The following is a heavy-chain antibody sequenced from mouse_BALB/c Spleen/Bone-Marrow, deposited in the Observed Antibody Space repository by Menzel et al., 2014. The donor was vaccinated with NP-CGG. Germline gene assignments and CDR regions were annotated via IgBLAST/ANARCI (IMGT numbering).Heavy chain of an antibody. CDR3: ARGSYYFDY. CDR1: GYSITSDYA. CDR2: ISYSGAT. J-gene: IGHJ2*01. Sequence: EVQLQQSGPALVKPSQSLSLTCTVTGYSITSDYAWNWIRQFPGNKLEWMGYISYSGATTYNPSLKSRISITRDTSKNQFFLQLNSVTTEDTATYYCARGSYYFDYWGQGTTLTVSS. D-gene: IGHD3-1*01. V-gene: IGHV3-2*02.